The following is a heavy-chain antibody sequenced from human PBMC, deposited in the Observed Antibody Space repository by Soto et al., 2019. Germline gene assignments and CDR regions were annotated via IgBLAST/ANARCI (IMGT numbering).Heavy chain of an antibody. CDR1: GYTFTGYY. J-gene: IGHJ6*02. CDR2: INPNSGGT. V-gene: IGHV1-2*02. Sequence: ASVKVSCKASGYTFTGYYMHWVRQAPGQGLEWMGWINPNSGGTNYAQKFQGRVTMTRDTSISTAYMELSRLRSDDTAVYYCAAIKGNYYYCYVMDVWGQGTTVTVSS. CDR3: AAIKGNYYYCYVMDV.